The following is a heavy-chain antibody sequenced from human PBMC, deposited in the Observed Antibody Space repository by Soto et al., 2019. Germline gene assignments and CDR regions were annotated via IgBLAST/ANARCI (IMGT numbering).Heavy chain of an antibody. Sequence: QVQLQQWGAGLLKPSETLSLTCAVYGGSFSGYYWSWIRQPPGQGLEWIGEINHSGSTNYNPSLKSRVTISVDTSKNQFSLKLSSVTAGDTAVYYWARDEWSYGDYEGYWGQGTLVTVSS. V-gene: IGHV4-34*01. D-gene: IGHD4-17*01. CDR2: INHSGST. CDR3: ARDEWSYGDYEGY. J-gene: IGHJ4*02. CDR1: GGSFSGYY.